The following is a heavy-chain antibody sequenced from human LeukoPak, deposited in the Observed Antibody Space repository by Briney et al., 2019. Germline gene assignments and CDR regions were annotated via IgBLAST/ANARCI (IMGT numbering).Heavy chain of an antibody. D-gene: IGHD3-9*01. J-gene: IGHJ4*02. V-gene: IGHV1-2*02. CDR2: INPKSGDT. Sequence: ASVKVSCKASGYTFIGYYMHWVRQAPGQGLEWMGWINPKSGDTKYVQKFQGRVTMTRDTSVNTAYMELSRLRSDDAAVYYCARDRYDILTGYRYFDYWGQGTLVTVSS. CDR3: ARDRYDILTGYRYFDY. CDR1: GYTFIGYY.